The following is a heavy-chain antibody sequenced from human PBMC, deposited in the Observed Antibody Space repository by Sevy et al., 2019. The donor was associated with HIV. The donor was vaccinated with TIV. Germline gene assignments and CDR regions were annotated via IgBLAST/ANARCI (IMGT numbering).Heavy chain of an antibody. CDR1: GFTFSYAW. Sequence: GGSLRLSCAASGFTFSYAWMSWVRQAPGKGLEWVSSIDTSSAYIYYADSVKGRFTISRDNAKNSLYLQMSSLRAEDTAVYFCARVNCTNGVCFQGYYYYGLDVWGQGTTVTVSS. J-gene: IGHJ6*02. V-gene: IGHV3-21*01. D-gene: IGHD2-8*01. CDR2: IDTSSAYI. CDR3: ARVNCTNGVCFQGYYYYGLDV.